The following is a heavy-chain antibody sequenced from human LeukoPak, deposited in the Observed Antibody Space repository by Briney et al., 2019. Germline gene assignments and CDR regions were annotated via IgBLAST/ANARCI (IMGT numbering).Heavy chain of an antibody. CDR3: ARDRMISFGGVIGKHALHI. J-gene: IGHJ3*02. Sequence: GGSLRLSCAASGFSFSSHAMNWVRQAPGKGLEGVSTISNGGTYIYYADSVKGRFTISRDNANNSLFLQMNSLRADDTAVYYCARDRMISFGGVIGKHALHIWGQGTMVTVSS. V-gene: IGHV3-21*06. D-gene: IGHD3-16*02. CDR1: GFSFSSHA. CDR2: ISNGGTYI.